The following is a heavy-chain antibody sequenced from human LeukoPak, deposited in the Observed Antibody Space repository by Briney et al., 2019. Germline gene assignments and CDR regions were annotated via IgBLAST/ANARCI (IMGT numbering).Heavy chain of an antibody. CDR1: GYTFSSYW. CDR2: IKQGGSGK. Sequence: GGSLRLSCADSGYTFSSYWMSWVRQAPGKGLEWVANIKQGGSGKYYVDSVKGRFTISRDNAKNSLYLQMNSLRAEDTAVYYCAREYDSSGYPFDDWGQGTLVTVSS. J-gene: IGHJ4*02. CDR3: AREYDSSGYPFDD. V-gene: IGHV3-7*01. D-gene: IGHD3-22*01.